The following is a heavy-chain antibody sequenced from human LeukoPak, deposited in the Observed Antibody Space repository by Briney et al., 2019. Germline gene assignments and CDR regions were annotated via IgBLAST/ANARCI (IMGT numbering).Heavy chain of an antibody. D-gene: IGHD3-3*01. CDR3: AKYSGYDFWSGYAFDY. V-gene: IGHV3-9*01. J-gene: IGHJ4*02. Sequence: HTGGSLRLSCAASGFTFDDYAMLWVRQAPGKGLEWVSGISWNSGSIGYADSVKGRFTISRDNAKNSLYLQMNSLRAEDTALYYCAKYSGYDFWSGYAFDYWGQGTLVTVSS. CDR1: GFTFDDYA. CDR2: ISWNSGSI.